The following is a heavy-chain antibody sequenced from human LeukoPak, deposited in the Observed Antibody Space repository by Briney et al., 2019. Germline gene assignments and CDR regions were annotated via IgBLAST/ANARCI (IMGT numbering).Heavy chain of an antibody. CDR3: ARGWEFYESNGYVFDL. D-gene: IGHD3-22*01. Sequence: SETLSLTCTVSGGSISNYYCSWIRQAPGKGLEWIGSRYYTGSASYSSSLRSRATISLGTSKNQFFLKLTSVTAADTAVYYCARGWEFYESNGYVFDLWGQGTMVTVSS. V-gene: IGHV4-59*01. CDR2: RYYTGSA. CDR1: GGSISNYY. J-gene: IGHJ3*01.